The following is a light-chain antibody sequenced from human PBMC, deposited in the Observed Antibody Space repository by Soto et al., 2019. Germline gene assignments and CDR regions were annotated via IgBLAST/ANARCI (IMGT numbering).Light chain of an antibody. CDR1: SSNIGSNS. J-gene: IGLJ3*02. CDR3: AAWDDSLNGVV. Sequence: QSVLTQAPSAAGTPGQRVTISCSGSSSNIGSNSVNWYQQLPGTAPKLLMYSNSQRPSGVPDRFSGSKSGTSASLTVCGLQSEDEADYYCAAWDDSLNGVVFGGGTKLTVL. CDR2: SNS. V-gene: IGLV1-44*01.